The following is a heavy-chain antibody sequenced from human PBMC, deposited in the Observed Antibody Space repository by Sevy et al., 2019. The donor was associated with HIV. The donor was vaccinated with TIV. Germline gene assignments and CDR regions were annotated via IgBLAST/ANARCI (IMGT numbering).Heavy chain of an antibody. J-gene: IGHJ4*02. Sequence: SETLSLTCTVSGGSVSSGSYYWSWIRQPPGKGLEWIGYIYYSGSTNYNPALKGRVTLTVDTSKNQFSLKLSSVTAADTAVYYCAFHRGGWFSSEYYFDYWGQGTLVTVSS. V-gene: IGHV4-61*01. CDR3: AFHRGGWFSSEYYFDY. D-gene: IGHD3-10*01. CDR2: IYYSGST. CDR1: GGSVSSGSYY.